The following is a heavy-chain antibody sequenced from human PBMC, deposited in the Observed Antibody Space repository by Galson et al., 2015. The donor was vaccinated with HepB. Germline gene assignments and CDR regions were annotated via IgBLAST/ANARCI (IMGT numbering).Heavy chain of an antibody. CDR1: GGSISSYY. D-gene: IGHD2-2*01. V-gene: IGHV4-59*01. Sequence: SETLSLTCTVSGGSISSYYWSWIRQPPGKGLEWIGYIYYSGNTNYNPSLKSRVTISVDTSKNQFSLKLSSVTAADTAVYHCARVGVPAVRGHFDYWGQGTLVAVSS. J-gene: IGHJ4*02. CDR3: ARVGVPAVRGHFDY. CDR2: IYYSGNT.